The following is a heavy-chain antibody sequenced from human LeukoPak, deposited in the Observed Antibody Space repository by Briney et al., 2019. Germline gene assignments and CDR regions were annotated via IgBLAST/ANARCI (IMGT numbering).Heavy chain of an antibody. CDR3: ARAGYDFWSGYHTPPSGEYYFDY. CDR1: GGSISSGDYY. CDR2: IYYSGST. Sequence: PSETLSLTCTVSGGSISSGDYYWSWIRQPPGKGLEWIGYIYYSGSTYYNPSLKSRVTISVDTSKNQFSLKLSSVTAADTAVYYCARAGYDFWSGYHTPPSGEYYFDYWGQGTLVTVSS. V-gene: IGHV4-30-4*01. J-gene: IGHJ4*02. D-gene: IGHD3-3*01.